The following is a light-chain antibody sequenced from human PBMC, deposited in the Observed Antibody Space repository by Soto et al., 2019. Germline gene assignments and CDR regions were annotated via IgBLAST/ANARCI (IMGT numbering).Light chain of an antibody. Sequence: QSALTQPASVSGSPGQSSTISCTGTSNDVGSYNLVSWYQHHPGKAPKLMIFEGSKRPSGVSNRFSGSKSGNTASLTISGLQAEDEADFYCCSYAGSNYYVFGTGTKLTVL. CDR3: CSYAGSNYYV. CDR1: SNDVGSYNL. J-gene: IGLJ1*01. CDR2: EGS. V-gene: IGLV2-23*01.